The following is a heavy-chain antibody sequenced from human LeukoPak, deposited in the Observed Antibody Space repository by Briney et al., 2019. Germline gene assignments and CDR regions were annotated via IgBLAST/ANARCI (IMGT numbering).Heavy chain of an antibody. J-gene: IGHJ5*02. CDR1: GGSISSYY. V-gene: IGHV4-59*01. Sequence: SETLSLTCTVSGGSISSYYWSWIRQPPGKGLEWIGYIYYSGSTNYNPSLKSRVTISVDTSKNQFSLKLSSVTAADTAVYYCATGHSIAAAGTKWFDPWGQGTLVTVSS. CDR2: IYYSGST. D-gene: IGHD6-13*01. CDR3: ATGHSIAAAGTKWFDP.